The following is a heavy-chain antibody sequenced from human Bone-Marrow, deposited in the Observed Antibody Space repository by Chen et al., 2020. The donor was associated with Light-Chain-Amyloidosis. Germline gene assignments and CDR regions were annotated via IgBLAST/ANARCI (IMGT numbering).Heavy chain of an antibody. V-gene: IGHV3-23*04. J-gene: IGHJ3*02. CDR3: AKDIAYDDILPGYPADAFDI. Sequence: EVQLVESGGGLLQRGGSLRLSCAASGFAFSSYAMSWVRQAPGKGLEWVSTISGSGGRRYYGDAVKGRLTISRDNCKNELLRQMNSLRAEDTAVYYCAKDIAYDDILPGYPADAFDIWGQGTMVTVSS. CDR1: GFAFSSYA. D-gene: IGHD3-9*01. CDR2: ISGSGGRR.